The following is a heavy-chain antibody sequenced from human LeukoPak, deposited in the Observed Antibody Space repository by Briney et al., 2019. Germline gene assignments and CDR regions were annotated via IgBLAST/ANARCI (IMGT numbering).Heavy chain of an antibody. J-gene: IGHJ4*02. Sequence: GGSLRLSCAASGFTFSSYAMHWVRQAPGKGLEWVAVISYDGSNKYYADSVKGRFTISRDNSKNTLYLQMNSLRAEDTAVYYCAKADYYDSSGMADYWGQGTLVTVSS. CDR2: ISYDGSNK. V-gene: IGHV3-30-3*01. CDR3: AKADYYDSSGMADY. D-gene: IGHD3-22*01. CDR1: GFTFSSYA.